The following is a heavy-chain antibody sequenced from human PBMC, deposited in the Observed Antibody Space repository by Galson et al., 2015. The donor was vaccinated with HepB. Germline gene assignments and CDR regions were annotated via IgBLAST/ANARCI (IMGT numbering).Heavy chain of an antibody. V-gene: IGHV4-39*01. Sequence: LSLTCTVSGGSISSSSYYWGWIRQPPGKGLEWIGSIYYSGSTYYNPSLKSRVTISVDTSKNQFSLKLSSVTAADTAVYYCASQLMIVVVTSGFDPWGQGTLVTVSS. CDR3: ASQLMIVVVTSGFDP. D-gene: IGHD3-22*01. J-gene: IGHJ5*02. CDR1: GGSISSSSYY. CDR2: IYYSGST.